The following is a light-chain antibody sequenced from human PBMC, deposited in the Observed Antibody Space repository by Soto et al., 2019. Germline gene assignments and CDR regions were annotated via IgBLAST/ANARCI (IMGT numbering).Light chain of an antibody. CDR3: SSYPSSNTTYV. CDR2: EVT. J-gene: IGLJ1*01. Sequence: QSVLTQPASVSGSPGQSITISCTGSSSDVGAYNFVSWYQHHPGKAPKLILYEVTTRPSGVSSRFSGSKSGNTASLTISGLQADDEANYYCSSYPSSNTTYVLGNGTKVTV. CDR1: SSDVGAYNF. V-gene: IGLV2-14*01.